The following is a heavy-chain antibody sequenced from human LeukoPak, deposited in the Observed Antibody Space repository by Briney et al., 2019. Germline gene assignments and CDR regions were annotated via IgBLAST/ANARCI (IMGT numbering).Heavy chain of an antibody. CDR2: ISYDGSNK. V-gene: IGHV3-30*18. D-gene: IGHD6-19*01. J-gene: IGHJ4*02. CDR1: GFTFSTYV. Sequence: PGGSLRLSSAASGFTFSTYVMCWVRQAPGKGLWWVALISYDGSNKYYADSVKGRFTISRDNSKNTLYLQMNSLRAEDTAVYYCAKDYVAALDYWGQGTLVTVSS. CDR3: AKDYVAALDY.